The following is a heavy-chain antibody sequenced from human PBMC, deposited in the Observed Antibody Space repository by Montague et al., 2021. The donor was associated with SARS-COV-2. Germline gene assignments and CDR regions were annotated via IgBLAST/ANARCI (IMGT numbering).Heavy chain of an antibody. CDR2: KYYSAST. CDR1: GGSISSSSYY. V-gene: IGHV4-39*02. Sequence: SETLSLTCTVSGGSISSSSYYWGWIRHPPGKGLEWIGFKYYSASTYYTPNLRSRVTISGDTYKNYFSLKLSSVTAADTAVYYCATVPSSLTIFGVVQRYYFDDWGQGTLVTVSS. CDR3: ATVPSSLTIFGVVQRYYFDD. D-gene: IGHD3-3*01. J-gene: IGHJ4*02.